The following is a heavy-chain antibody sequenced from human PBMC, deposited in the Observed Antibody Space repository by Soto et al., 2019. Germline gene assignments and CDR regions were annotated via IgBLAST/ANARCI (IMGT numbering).Heavy chain of an antibody. CDR3: ARGAIVATKTNYFDY. CDR2: IYPDDSDV. D-gene: IGHD5-12*01. Sequence: PGESLKISCQVSGYNFSSHWIGWVRQMPGKGLEWMGIIYPDDSDVRYSPSFEGLVTISADKSASITYIQWTSLRASDTATYFCARGAIVATKTNYFDYWGQGSLVTVSS. J-gene: IGHJ4*02. V-gene: IGHV5-51*01. CDR1: GYNFSSHW.